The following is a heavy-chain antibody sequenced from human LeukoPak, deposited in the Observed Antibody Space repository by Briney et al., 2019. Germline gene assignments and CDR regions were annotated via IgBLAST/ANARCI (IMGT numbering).Heavy chain of an antibody. J-gene: IGHJ4*02. Sequence: KPGGSLRLSCAASGFTFSDYYMSWIRQPPGKGLEWIGEINHSGSTNYNPSLKSRVTISVDTSKNQFSLKLSSVTAADTAVYYCARGGGWLRLQDYWGQGTLVTVSP. CDR1: GFTFSDYY. V-gene: IGHV4-34*01. CDR2: INHSGST. CDR3: ARGGGWLRLQDY. D-gene: IGHD5-12*01.